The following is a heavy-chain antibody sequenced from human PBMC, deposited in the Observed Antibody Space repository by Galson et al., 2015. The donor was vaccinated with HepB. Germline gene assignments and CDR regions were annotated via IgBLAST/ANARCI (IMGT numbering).Heavy chain of an antibody. CDR3: ARDRRMVRGVIGVHGMDV. J-gene: IGHJ6*02. D-gene: IGHD3-10*01. CDR1: GFTFSSYA. Sequence: SLRLSCAASGFTFSSYAMHWVRQAPGKGLEWVAVISYDGSNKYYADSVKGRFTISRDNSKNTLYLQMNSLRAEDTAVYYCARDRRMVRGVIGVHGMDVWGQGTTVTVSS. CDR2: ISYDGSNK. V-gene: IGHV3-30-3*01.